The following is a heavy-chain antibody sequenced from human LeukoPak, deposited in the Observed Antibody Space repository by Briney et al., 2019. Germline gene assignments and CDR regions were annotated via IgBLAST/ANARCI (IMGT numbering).Heavy chain of an antibody. D-gene: IGHD2-15*01. CDR1: GGSISSHY. Sequence: RPSETLSLTCTVSGGSISSHYWGWIRQPPGKGLEWIGNIYYSGSTYYNPSLQSRVTMSVDTSKNQFSLKLSSVTAADTAVYYCAREYCSGGSCYSDDWGQRTLVTVSS. J-gene: IGHJ4*02. CDR3: AREYCSGGSCYSDD. CDR2: IYYSGST. V-gene: IGHV4-59*04.